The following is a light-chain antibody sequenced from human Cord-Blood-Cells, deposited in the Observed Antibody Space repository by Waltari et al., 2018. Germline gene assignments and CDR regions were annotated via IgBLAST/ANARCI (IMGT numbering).Light chain of an antibody. J-gene: IGKJ4*01. V-gene: IGKV1-33*01. CDR3: QQYDNLPLT. Sequence: DIQMTQSPSSLSASVGERVTITCQASQDISNYLNLYQQKPGKAPKLLIYDASNLETGVPSRFSGSGSGTDFTFTISSLQPEDIATYYCQQYDNLPLTFGGGTKVEIK. CDR1: QDISNY. CDR2: DAS.